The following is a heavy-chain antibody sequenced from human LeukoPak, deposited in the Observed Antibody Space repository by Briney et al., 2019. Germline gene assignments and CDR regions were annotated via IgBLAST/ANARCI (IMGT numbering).Heavy chain of an antibody. V-gene: IGHV4-59*08. CDR1: GGSISIYY. J-gene: IGHJ4*02. CDR2: IYYSGST. D-gene: IGHD6-19*01. Sequence: SETLSLTCTVSGGSISIYYWSWIRQPPGKGLEWIGYIYYSGSTNYNPSLKSRVTISVDTSKNQFSLKLSSVTAADTAVYYCARAAVAGLIDYWGQGTLVTVSS. CDR3: ARAAVAGLIDY.